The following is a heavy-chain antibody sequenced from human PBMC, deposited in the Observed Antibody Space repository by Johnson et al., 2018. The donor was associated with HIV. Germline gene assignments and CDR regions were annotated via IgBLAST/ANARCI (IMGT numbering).Heavy chain of an antibody. Sequence: QVQLVESGGGVVQPGRSLRLSCAASGFTFSSYGMHWVRQAPGKGLEWVAVIYSGGSTYYADSVKGRFTISRDNAKNSLYLQINSLTPEETALYYCAKGPFWGDAFDIWGQGTMVTVSS. CDR1: GFTFSSYG. D-gene: IGHD3-16*01. V-gene: IGHV3-NL1*01. CDR2: IYSGGST. J-gene: IGHJ3*02. CDR3: AKGPFWGDAFDI.